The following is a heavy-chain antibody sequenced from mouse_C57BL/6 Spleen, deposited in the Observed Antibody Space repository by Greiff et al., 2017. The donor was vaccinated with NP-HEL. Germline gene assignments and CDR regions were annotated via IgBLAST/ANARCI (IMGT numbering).Heavy chain of an antibody. J-gene: IGHJ4*01. CDR2: IYPGSGST. Sequence: QVQLQQPGAELVKPGASVKMSCKASGYTFTSYWITWVKQRPGQGLEWIGDIYPGSGSTNYNEKFKSKATLTVDTSSSTAYMQLSSLTSEDSAVYYCARSGSNYFYAMCYWGQGTSVTVA. CDR1: GYTFTSYW. V-gene: IGHV1-55*01. CDR3: ARSGSNYFYAMCY. D-gene: IGHD2-5*01.